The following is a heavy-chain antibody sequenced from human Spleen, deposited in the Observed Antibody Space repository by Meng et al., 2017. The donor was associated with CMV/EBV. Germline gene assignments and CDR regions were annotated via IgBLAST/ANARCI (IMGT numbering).Heavy chain of an antibody. CDR2: INHSGGT. Sequence: SETLSLTCAVYGGSFSGYYWSWIRQTPGKGLEWIGEINHSGGTNYKPSLKSRVTISLGTSRNQISLKLSSVTAADTAVYYCARADSGYSGSGVHFDSWGQGTLVTVSS. CDR3: ARADSGYSGSGVHFDS. V-gene: IGHV4-34*01. D-gene: IGHD1-26*01. CDR1: GGSFSGYY. J-gene: IGHJ4*02.